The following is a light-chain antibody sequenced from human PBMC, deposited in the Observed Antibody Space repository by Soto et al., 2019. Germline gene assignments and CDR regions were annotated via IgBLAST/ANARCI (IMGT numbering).Light chain of an antibody. J-gene: IGKJ5*01. Sequence: DIQLTQSPSSLSASVGDRVTITCRASHSISNYLNWYQYRPGKAPNLLSYAASSLQSGVPSRFIGSESGTDFTLTITSLQPEDSATYYCQQSYSTPLTFGQGTRLEIK. V-gene: IGKV1-39*01. CDR1: HSISNY. CDR3: QQSYSTPLT. CDR2: AAS.